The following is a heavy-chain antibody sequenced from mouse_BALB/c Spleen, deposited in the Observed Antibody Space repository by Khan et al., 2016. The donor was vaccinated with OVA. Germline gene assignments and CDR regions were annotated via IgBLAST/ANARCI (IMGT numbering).Heavy chain of an antibody. J-gene: IGHJ3*01. D-gene: IGHD1-1*01. V-gene: IGHV1S29*02. CDR1: GYTFTDYN. CDR2: IFPNSGGS. CDR3: VRSGYGSFAY. Sequence: VQLQQSGPELVKPGASVKISCKASGYTFTDYNMDWVKQSHGKSLEWVGYIFPNSGGSGYNQKFKTKATLTVDSSSSTAYMDLRSLKSEDSAVYYCVRSGYGSFAYWGQGTLVTVSA.